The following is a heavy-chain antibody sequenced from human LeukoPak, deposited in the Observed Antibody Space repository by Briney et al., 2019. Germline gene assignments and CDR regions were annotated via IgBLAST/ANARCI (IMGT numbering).Heavy chain of an antibody. Sequence: SQTLSLTCAISGDSVSSNSAAWNWIRQSPPRGLEWLGRTYYRSKWYNDYAVSVKSRITINPDTSKNQFSLQLNSVTPEDTAVYYCARDVIAVAGSMDYWGQGTLVTVSS. V-gene: IGHV6-1*01. J-gene: IGHJ4*02. CDR2: TYYRSKWYN. D-gene: IGHD6-19*01. CDR3: ARDVIAVAGSMDY. CDR1: GDSVSSNSAA.